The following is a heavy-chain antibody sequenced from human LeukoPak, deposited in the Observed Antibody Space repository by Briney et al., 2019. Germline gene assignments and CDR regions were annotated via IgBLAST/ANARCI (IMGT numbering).Heavy chain of an antibody. D-gene: IGHD6-13*01. J-gene: IGHJ5*02. V-gene: IGHV1-69*04. CDR1: GGTFSSYA. CDR2: IIPILGIA. CDR3: AREHSSSWGGGNWFDP. Sequence: SVKVSCKASGGTFSSYAISWVRQAPGQGLEWMGRIIPILGIANYAQKFQGRVTITADKSTSTAYMELSSLRSEDTAVYYCAREHSSSWGGGNWFDPWGQGTLVTVSS.